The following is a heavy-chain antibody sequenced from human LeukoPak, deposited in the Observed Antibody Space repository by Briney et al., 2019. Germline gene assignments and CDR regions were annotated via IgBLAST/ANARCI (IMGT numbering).Heavy chain of an antibody. V-gene: IGHV3-23*01. J-gene: IGHJ4*02. D-gene: IGHD6-13*01. CDR3: AKDPGLKRVYSSSWYALETSLDY. Sequence: GGSLRLSCAASGFTFSSYAMSWVRQAPGKGLEWVSAISGSGGSTYYADSVKGRFTISRDNSKNTLYLQMNSLRAEDTAVYYCAKDPGLKRVYSSSWYALETSLDYWGQGTLVTVSS. CDR2: ISGSGGST. CDR1: GFTFSSYA.